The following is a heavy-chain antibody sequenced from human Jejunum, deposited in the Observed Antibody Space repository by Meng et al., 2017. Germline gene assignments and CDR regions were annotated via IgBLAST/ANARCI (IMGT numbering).Heavy chain of an antibody. CDR3: ARERGYCSGGSCYELNY. CDR2: IYHTGST. D-gene: IGHD2-15*01. J-gene: IGHJ4*02. Sequence: SETLSLTCTVSGGSIISYYWSWIRQPPGKGLEWIGYIYHTGSTKYNPSLKSRITISVDTSKNQFSLKLNSVTAADTAVYYCARERGYCSGGSCYELNYWGQGSLVTVSS. CDR1: GGSIISYY. V-gene: IGHV4-59*01.